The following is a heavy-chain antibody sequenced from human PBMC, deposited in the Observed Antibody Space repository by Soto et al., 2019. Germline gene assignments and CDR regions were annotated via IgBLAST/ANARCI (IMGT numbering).Heavy chain of an antibody. CDR1: GFTFSSYA. CDR2: ISGSGGST. V-gene: IGHV3-23*01. D-gene: IGHD1-26*01. CDR3: AKDGQYHYSGLCDY. Sequence: PGGSLRLSCAASGFTFSSYAMSWVRQAPGKGLEWVSAISGSGGSTDYADSVKGRFTISRDNSKNTLYLQMNSLRAEDTAVYYCAKDGQYHYSGLCDYWGQGTLVTVSS. J-gene: IGHJ4*02.